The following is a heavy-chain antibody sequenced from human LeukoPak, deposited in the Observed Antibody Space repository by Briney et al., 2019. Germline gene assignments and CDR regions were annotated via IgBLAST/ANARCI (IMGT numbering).Heavy chain of an antibody. D-gene: IGHD6-19*01. CDR3: ARDNGFYFVAGTFDY. CDR1: GFTFSSYA. CDR2: ISYDGSNK. V-gene: IGHV3-30*09. J-gene: IGHJ4*02. Sequence: GGSLRLSCAASGFTFSSYAMHWFRQAPGKGLEWVAVISYDGSNKYYADSVKGRFAISRDNSKNTLYLQMNSLRAEDTAVYYCARDNGFYFVAGTFDYWGQGTLVTVSS.